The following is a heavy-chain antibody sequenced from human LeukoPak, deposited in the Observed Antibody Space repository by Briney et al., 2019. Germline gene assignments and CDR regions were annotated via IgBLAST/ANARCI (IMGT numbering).Heavy chain of an antibody. CDR1: RFTFSSCG. V-gene: IGHV3-30*03. CDR2: ISFDETNQ. CDR3: ARDSDEFFSNWLFPDY. J-gene: IGHJ4*02. D-gene: IGHD3-22*01. Sequence: GGALRLSCAVSRFTFSSCGMQWVRQAPGKGLEWVAFISFDETNQYYADSVKGRFTISRDNSHNTLYLQMNSLRAEDTAVYYCARDSDEFFSNWLFPDYWGQGSLVIVSS.